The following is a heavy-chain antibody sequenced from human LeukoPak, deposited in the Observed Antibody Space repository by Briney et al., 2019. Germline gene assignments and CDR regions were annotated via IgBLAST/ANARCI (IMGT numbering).Heavy chain of an antibody. J-gene: IGHJ6*02. CDR2: INPNSGGT. CDR1: GYTFTGYY. D-gene: IGHD4-17*01. CDR3: ARDTVPGGDYVGYYYYYGMDV. V-gene: IGHV1-2*02. Sequence: ASVKVSCKTSGYTFTGYYMHWVRQAPGHGLEWVGWINPNSGGTNYAQKFHGRVTMTRDTSISTAYMELSRLRSDDTAVYYCARDTVPGGDYVGYYYYYGMDVWGQGTTVTVSS.